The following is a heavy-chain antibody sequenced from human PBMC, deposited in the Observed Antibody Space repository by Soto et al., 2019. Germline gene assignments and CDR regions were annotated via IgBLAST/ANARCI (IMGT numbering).Heavy chain of an antibody. CDR2: INPNSGGT. CDR1: GYTFTGYY. CDR3: ARGGVVLVPPPLRNWFDP. Sequence: GASVKVSCKASGYTFTGYYMHWVRQAPGQGLEWMGWINPNSGGTNYAQKFQGWVTMTRDTSISTAYMELSRLRSDDTAVYYCARGGVVLVPPPLRNWFDPWGQGTLVTSPQ. J-gene: IGHJ5*02. V-gene: IGHV1-2*04. D-gene: IGHD2-2*01.